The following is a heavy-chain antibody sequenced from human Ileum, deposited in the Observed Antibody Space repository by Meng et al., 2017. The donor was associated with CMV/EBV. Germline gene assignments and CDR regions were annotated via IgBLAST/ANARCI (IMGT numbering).Heavy chain of an antibody. Sequence: ASVKVSCKASGYTFSSYGISWVRQAPGQGLEWMGWISTYKGNTNYAQKLRGRVTMTTDTSTSTVYMELRSLRSDDTAVYYCARDFYESSGYSDDCFDPWGQGTVVTVSS. CDR1: GYTFSSYG. J-gene: IGHJ5*02. V-gene: IGHV1-18*01. CDR3: ARDFYESSGYSDDCFDP. CDR2: ISTYKGNT. D-gene: IGHD3-22*01.